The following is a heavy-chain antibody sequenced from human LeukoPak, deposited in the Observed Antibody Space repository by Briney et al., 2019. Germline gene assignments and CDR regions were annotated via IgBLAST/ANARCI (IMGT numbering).Heavy chain of an antibody. CDR1: GYSFTSYW. D-gene: IGHD3-22*01. CDR2: IYPSDSDT. Sequence: PGESLKISCKGSGYSFTSYWIAWVRQMPGKGLEWMGSIYPSDSDTRYSPSFQGQVTISADKSISTAYLQWNSLKASDTAMYYCGRLLYDSTGYYYYFDYWGQGTLGTVSS. V-gene: IGHV5-51*01. CDR3: GRLLYDSTGYYYYFDY. J-gene: IGHJ4*02.